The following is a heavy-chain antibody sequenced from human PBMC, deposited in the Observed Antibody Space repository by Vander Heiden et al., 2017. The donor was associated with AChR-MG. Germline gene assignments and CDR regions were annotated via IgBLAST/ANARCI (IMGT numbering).Heavy chain of an antibody. CDR1: GFSLSTSGVG. J-gene: IGHJ6*02. Sequence: QITLKKSGPTLVKPTQTLTLTCTFSGFSLSTSGVGVGWIRQPPGKALEWLALIYWNDDKRYSPSLKSRLTITKDTSKNQVVLTMTNMDPVDTATYYCAHSYEDTAMVTPYYYYGMDVWGQGTTVTVSS. CDR3: AHSYEDTAMVTPYYYYGMDV. D-gene: IGHD5-18*01. V-gene: IGHV2-5*01. CDR2: IYWNDDK.